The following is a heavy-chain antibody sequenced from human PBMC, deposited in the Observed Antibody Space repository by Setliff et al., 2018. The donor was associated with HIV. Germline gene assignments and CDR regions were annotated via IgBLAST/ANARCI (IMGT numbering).Heavy chain of an antibody. V-gene: IGHV1-8*01. CDR1: GHTFSNYD. CDR3: ARVSSRYWNYDY. J-gene: IGHJ4*02. D-gene: IGHD1-7*01. CDR2: INPNSGGT. Sequence: ASVKVSCKASGHTFSNYDVIWVRRATGQGLEWMGWINPNSGGTNYAQKFQGRVTMTRNTSISTAYMEVSSLRSEDTAVYYCARVSSRYWNYDYWGQGTLVTVSS.